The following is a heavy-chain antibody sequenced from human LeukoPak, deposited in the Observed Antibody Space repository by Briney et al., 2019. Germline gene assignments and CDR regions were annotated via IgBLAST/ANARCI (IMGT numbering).Heavy chain of an antibody. Sequence: GSSVKVSCKASGGTFSSYAISWARQAPGQGLEWMGGIIPIFGTANYAQKFQGRVTITADKSTSTAYMELSSLRSEDTAVYYCARGPYGDSYWYFDLWGRGTLVTVSS. D-gene: IGHD4-17*01. CDR3: ARGPYGDSYWYFDL. CDR1: GGTFSSYA. V-gene: IGHV1-69*06. CDR2: IIPIFGTA. J-gene: IGHJ2*01.